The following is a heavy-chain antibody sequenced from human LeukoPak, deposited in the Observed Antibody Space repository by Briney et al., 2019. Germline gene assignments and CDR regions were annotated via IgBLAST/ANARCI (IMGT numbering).Heavy chain of an antibody. J-gene: IGHJ4*02. CDR2: IIPIRGIA. CDR1: GGTFSSYA. V-gene: IGHV1-69*04. Sequence: ASVKVSCKASGGTFSSYAISWVRQAPGQGLEWMGRIIPIRGIANYAQKFQGRVTITADKSTSTAYMELSSLRSEDTAVYYCARELVARLFDYWGQGTLVTVSS. D-gene: IGHD2-15*01. CDR3: ARELVARLFDY.